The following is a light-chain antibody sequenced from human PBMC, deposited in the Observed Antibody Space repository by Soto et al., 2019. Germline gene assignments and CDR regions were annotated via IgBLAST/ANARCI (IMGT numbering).Light chain of an antibody. V-gene: IGKV1-12*02. CDR3: QQTSSFPST. J-gene: IGKJ3*01. Sequence: DIQMTQSPSSVSASVGDRVTITCRASQGISSWLAWYQQKPGKAPKLLIFDATSLQSGVPLRFSGSGSVTDYTLTISSPHPEDFATYYCQQTSSFPSTFGPGTKVDIK. CDR1: QGISSW. CDR2: DAT.